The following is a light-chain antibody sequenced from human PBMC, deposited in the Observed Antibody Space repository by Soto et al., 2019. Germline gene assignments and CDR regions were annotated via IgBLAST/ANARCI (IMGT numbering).Light chain of an antibody. J-gene: IGLJ2*01. CDR2: DVN. CDR1: SSDIGAYAY. CDR3: SSYTRTSSVR. V-gene: IGLV2-14*03. Sequence: QSALTQPASVSGSPGPSIAISCTGTSSDIGAYAYVSWYQQHPGKVPKLIVFDVNYRPSGVSSRFSGSKSGNTASLTISGLQAEDEADYYCSSYTRTSSVRFGGGTQLTVL.